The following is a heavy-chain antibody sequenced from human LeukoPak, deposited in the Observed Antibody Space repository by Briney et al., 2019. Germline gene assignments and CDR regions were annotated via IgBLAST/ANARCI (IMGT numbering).Heavy chain of an antibody. Sequence: GRSLRLSCAASGFTFSSYWTGWVRQAPGKGLEWVARINQDGSEKYYVDFVKGRFTISRDNAKKSLYLQMNSLRVEDTAVYYCARASSGRYFQFIDDWGQGTLVTVSS. CDR3: ARASSGRYFQFIDD. V-gene: IGHV3-7*01. CDR2: INQDGSEK. J-gene: IGHJ4*02. D-gene: IGHD1-26*01. CDR1: GFTFSSYW.